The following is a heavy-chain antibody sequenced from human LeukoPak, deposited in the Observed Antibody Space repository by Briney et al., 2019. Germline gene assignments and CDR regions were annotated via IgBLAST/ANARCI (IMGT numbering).Heavy chain of an antibody. CDR3: ARGLLCGGDSLCAFDI. CDR1: GFTVSSSY. V-gene: IGHV3-53*04. D-gene: IGHD2-21*01. J-gene: IGHJ3*02. Sequence: GGSLRLSCAASGFTVSSSYMSWVRQAPGKGLEWVSIIYSDDNTLYADSVRGRFTISRHNSKNTLFLQMNSLRAEDTAVYYCARGLLCGGDSLCAFDIWGQGTMVTVSS. CDR2: IYSDDNT.